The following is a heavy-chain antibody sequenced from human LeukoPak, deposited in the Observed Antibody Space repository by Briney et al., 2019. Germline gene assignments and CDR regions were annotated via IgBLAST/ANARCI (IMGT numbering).Heavy chain of an antibody. J-gene: IGHJ4*02. Sequence: ASVKVSCKASGYTFTSYDINWVRQATGQGLEWMGWINPNSGGTNYAQKFQGRVTMTRDTSISTAYMELSRLRSDDTAVYYCARGPGVVPGKQPKNFDYWGQGTLVTVSS. V-gene: IGHV1-2*02. CDR1: GYTFTSYD. CDR2: INPNSGGT. CDR3: ARGPGVVPGKQPKNFDY. D-gene: IGHD2-2*01.